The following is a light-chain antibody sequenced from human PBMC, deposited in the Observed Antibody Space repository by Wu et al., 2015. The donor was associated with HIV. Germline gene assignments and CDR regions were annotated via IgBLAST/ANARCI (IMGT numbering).Light chain of an antibody. CDR1: QSVSDW. CDR3: QQHHLHPGT. V-gene: IGKV1-5*03. Sequence: DIQMTQSPSTLSASVGDRVTITCRASQSVSDWLAWYQQRPGKAPKLLIYRASTLQSGVPSRFSGGGSGTQFTLTISSLQPDDFALYYCQQHHLHPGTFGQGTKLEI. CDR2: RAS. J-gene: IGKJ2*01.